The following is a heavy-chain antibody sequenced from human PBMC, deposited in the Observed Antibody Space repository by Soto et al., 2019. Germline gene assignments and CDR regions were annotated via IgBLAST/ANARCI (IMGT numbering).Heavy chain of an antibody. CDR1: WYSFTQYW. Sequence: GGALKISCKGFWYSFTQYWIGRVRQMPGKSLEWMAIIYPDESDTRYSPSFQGQVTISADKSISTAYLQWSSLKASDTAMYYCVSMGFSGGGYLSYYYYGMDIWGQGTTVTVSS. V-gene: IGHV5-51*01. CDR3: VSMGFSGGGYLSYYYYGMDI. CDR2: IYPDESDT. J-gene: IGHJ6*02. D-gene: IGHD5-12*01.